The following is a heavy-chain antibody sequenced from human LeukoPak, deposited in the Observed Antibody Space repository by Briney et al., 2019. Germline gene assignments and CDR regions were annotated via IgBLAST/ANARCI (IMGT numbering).Heavy chain of an antibody. CDR3: ARGSYNWNG. CDR1: GGSISSHY. CDR2: IYYSGST. Sequence: SETLSLTCTVSGGSISSHYWSWIRQSPGKGLEWIGYIYYSGSTNYNPSLKSRVTISVDTSKNQFSLKLSSVTAADTAVYYCARGSYNWNGWGQGTLVTVSS. V-gene: IGHV4-59*11. D-gene: IGHD1-20*01. J-gene: IGHJ4*02.